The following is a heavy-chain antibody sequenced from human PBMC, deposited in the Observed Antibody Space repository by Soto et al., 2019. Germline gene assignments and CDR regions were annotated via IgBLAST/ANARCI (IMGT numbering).Heavy chain of an antibody. V-gene: IGHV3-23*01. CDR2: ISGSGGST. Sequence: EVQMLESGGDLVQPGGSLRLSCAASGFTFSSFAMSWVRQAPGKGLEWVTAISGSGGSTYYADSVKGRFTISRDNSKNTLYLQMNTLRAEDTAVFYCAKGSLVVRPYYFDYWGQGTLVTVSS. J-gene: IGHJ4*02. CDR3: AKGSLVVRPYYFDY. D-gene: IGHD2-8*02. CDR1: GFTFSSFA.